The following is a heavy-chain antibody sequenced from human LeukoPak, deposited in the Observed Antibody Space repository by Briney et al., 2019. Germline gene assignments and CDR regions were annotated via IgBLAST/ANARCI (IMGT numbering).Heavy chain of an antibody. J-gene: IGHJ4*02. CDR1: GFTFSDYY. V-gene: IGHV3-11*01. CDR3: AREWDYYDSSGYAPDY. D-gene: IGHD3-22*01. CDR2: ISSSGSTI. Sequence: GGSLRLSCAASGFTFSDYYMSWIRQAPGKGLEWVSYISSSGSTIYYADSVKGRFTISRDNAKNSLYLQMNSLRAEDTAVYYCAREWDYYDSSGYAPDYWGQGTLVTVSS.